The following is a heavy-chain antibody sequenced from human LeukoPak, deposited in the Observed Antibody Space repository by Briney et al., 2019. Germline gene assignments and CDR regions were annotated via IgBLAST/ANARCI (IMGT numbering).Heavy chain of an antibody. J-gene: IGHJ4*02. Sequence: ASVKVSCKASGYTFTGYYMHWVRQAPGQGLEWMGWINTNSGGTNYAQKFQGRVTMTRDTSISTAYMELSRLRSDDTAVYYCARDLFAAAGIFDYWGQGTLVTVSS. CDR2: INTNSGGT. V-gene: IGHV1-2*02. CDR3: ARDLFAAAGIFDY. CDR1: GYTFTGYY. D-gene: IGHD6-13*01.